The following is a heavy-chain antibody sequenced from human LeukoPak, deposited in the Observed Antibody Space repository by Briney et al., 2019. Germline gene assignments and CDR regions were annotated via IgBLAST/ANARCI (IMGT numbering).Heavy chain of an antibody. D-gene: IGHD3-22*01. J-gene: IGHJ6*03. CDR2: INPNSGGT. CDR3: ARDPITMMVVIGVPMDV. CDR1: GYTFTGYY. V-gene: IGHV1-2*02. Sequence: GASVKVSCKASGYTFTGYYMHWVRQAPGQGLEWMGWINPNSGGTNYAQKFQGRATMTRDTSISTAYMELSRLRSDDTAVYYCARDPITMMVVIGVPMDVWGKGTTVTVSS.